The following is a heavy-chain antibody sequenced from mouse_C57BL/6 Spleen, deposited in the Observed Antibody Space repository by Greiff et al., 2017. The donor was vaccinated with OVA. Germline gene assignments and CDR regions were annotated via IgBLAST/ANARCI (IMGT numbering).Heavy chain of an antibody. D-gene: IGHD2-4*01. CDR3: ATNPLGLRRAVDY. J-gene: IGHJ2*01. CDR1: GYTFTSYW. Sequence: VQLQQPGAELVMPGASVKLSCKASGYTFTSYWMHWVKQRPGQGLEWIGEIDPSDSYTNYNQKFKGKSTLTVDKSSSTAYMQLSSLTSEDSAVYYCATNPLGLRRAVDYWGQGTTLTVSS. V-gene: IGHV1-69*01. CDR2: IDPSDSYT.